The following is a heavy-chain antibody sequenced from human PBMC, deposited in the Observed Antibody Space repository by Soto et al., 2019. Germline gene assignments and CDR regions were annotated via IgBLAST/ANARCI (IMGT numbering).Heavy chain of an antibody. CDR3: ARDPGIPGQYWYFDL. V-gene: IGHV1-2*04. Sequence: QVVLVHSGAEVKKPGDSVKVSCKSSGYKFTNYYIHWVRQAPGQGPEWMGWVNPKRGDAIYAQKFQGWVTMTRDMATTTAYLEVNSLKPDDTAVYFCARDPGIPGQYWYFDLWGRGTLVTVSS. CDR1: GYKFTNYY. D-gene: IGHD1-20*01. CDR2: VNPKRGDA. J-gene: IGHJ2*01.